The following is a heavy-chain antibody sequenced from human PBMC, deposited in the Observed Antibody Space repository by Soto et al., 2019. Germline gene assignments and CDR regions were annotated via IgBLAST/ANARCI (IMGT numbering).Heavy chain of an antibody. Sequence: ASVKVSCKASGYTFTSYDINWVRQATGQGLEWMGWMNPNSGNTGYAQKFQGRVAMTRNTSMSTAYMELSSLRSEDTAVYYCATYCSGGSCYSGISYYYYYMDVWGKGTTVTVSS. D-gene: IGHD2-15*01. CDR1: GYTFTSYD. J-gene: IGHJ6*03. V-gene: IGHV1-8*01. CDR3: ATYCSGGSCYSGISYYYYYMDV. CDR2: MNPNSGNT.